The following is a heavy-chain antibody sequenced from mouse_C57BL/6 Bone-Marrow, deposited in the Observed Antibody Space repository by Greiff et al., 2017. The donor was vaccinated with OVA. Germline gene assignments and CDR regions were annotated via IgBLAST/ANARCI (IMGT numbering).Heavy chain of an antibody. CDR3: ARPFYYSNYVDY. V-gene: IGHV1-59*01. CDR2: IDPSDSYT. CDR1: GYTFTSYW. Sequence: VQLQQPGAELVRPGTSVKLSCKASGYTFTSYWMHWVKQRPGQGLEWIGVIDPSDSYTNYNQKFKGKATLTVDTSSSTAYMQLSSLTSEDSAVYYCARPFYYSNYVDYWGQGTTLTVSS. J-gene: IGHJ2*01. D-gene: IGHD2-5*01.